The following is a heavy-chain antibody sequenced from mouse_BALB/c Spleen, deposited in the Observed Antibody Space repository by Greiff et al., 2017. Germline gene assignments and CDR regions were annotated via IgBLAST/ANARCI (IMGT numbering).Heavy chain of an antibody. CDR1: GFTFSSYT. D-gene: IGHD2-3*01. V-gene: IGHV5-6-4*01. CDR3: TRDGDGYYLNWYFDV. Sequence: EVNVVESGGGLVKPGGSLKLSCAASGFTFSSYTMSWVRQTPEKRLEWVATISSGGSYTYYPDSVKGRFTISRDNAKNTLYLQMSSLKSEDTAMYYCTRDGDGYYLNWYFDVWGAGTTVTVSS. J-gene: IGHJ1*01. CDR2: ISSGGSYT.